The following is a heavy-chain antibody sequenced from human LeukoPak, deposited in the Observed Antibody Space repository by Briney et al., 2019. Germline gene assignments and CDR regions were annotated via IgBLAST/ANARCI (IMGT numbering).Heavy chain of an antibody. D-gene: IGHD3-22*01. CDR1: GGSISSGSYY. J-gene: IGHJ4*02. Sequence: PSETLSLTCTVSGGSISSGSYYWSWIRQPAGKGLEWIGRIYTSGSTNYNPSLKSRVTISVDTSKDQFSLKLSSVTAADTAVYYCARDPHRGYYSTPYFDYWGQGTLVTVSS. CDR3: ARDPHRGYYSTPYFDY. V-gene: IGHV4-61*02. CDR2: IYTSGST.